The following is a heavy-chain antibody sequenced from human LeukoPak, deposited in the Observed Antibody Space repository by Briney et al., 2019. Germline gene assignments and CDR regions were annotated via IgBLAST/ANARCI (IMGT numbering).Heavy chain of an antibody. CDR1: GFTFSSYS. CDR3: ARDPQFKYDSSGCFFDY. V-gene: IGHV3-48*01. CDR2: ISSSSSTI. D-gene: IGHD3-22*01. J-gene: IGHJ4*02. Sequence: SGGSLRLSCAASGFTFSSYSMNWVRQAPGKGLEWVSYISSSSSTIYYADSVKGRFTISRDNAKNSLYLQMNSLRAEDTAVYYCARDPQFKYDSSGCFFDYWGQGTLVTVSS.